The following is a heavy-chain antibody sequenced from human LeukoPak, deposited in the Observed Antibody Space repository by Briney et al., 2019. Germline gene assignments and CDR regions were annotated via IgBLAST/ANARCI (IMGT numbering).Heavy chain of an antibody. Sequence: ASVKVSCKASGYTFTCYYMHWVRQAPGQGGEWMGWINPNSGGTNYAQKFQGRVTMTRDTSISTAYMELSRLRSDDTAVYYCARDRLYYSSGWNDYWGQGTLVTVSS. J-gene: IGHJ4*02. CDR2: INPNSGGT. D-gene: IGHD6-19*01. CDR3: ARDRLYYSSGWNDY. CDR1: GYTFTCYY. V-gene: IGHV1-2*02.